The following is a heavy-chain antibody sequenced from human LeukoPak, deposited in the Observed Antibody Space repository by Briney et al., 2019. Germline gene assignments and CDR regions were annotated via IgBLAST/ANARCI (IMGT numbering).Heavy chain of an antibody. J-gene: IGHJ4*02. CDR1: RFTFSSYA. V-gene: IGHV3-23*01. CDR3: AKDLLLLWFREFDY. Sequence: GGSLRLSCAASRFTFSSYAMSWVRRAPGKGLEWVSAISGSGGSTYYADSVKGRFTISRDNSKNTLYLQMNSLRAEDTAVYYCAKDLLLLWFREFDYWGQGTLVTVSS. CDR2: ISGSGGST. D-gene: IGHD3-10*01.